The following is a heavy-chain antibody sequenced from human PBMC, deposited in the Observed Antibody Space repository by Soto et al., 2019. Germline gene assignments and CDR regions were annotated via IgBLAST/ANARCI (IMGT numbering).Heavy chain of an antibody. V-gene: IGHV4-4*02. CDR3: ARDLLLWFGETTWEFRSTSWYFDL. D-gene: IGHD3-10*01. CDR2: IYHSGST. Sequence: QVQLQESGPGLVKPSGTLSLTCAVSGGSISSSNWWSWVRQPPGKGLEWIGEIYHSGSTNYNPSLKSRVTISVDKSKNQFSLKLSSVTAADTAVYYCARDLLLWFGETTWEFRSTSWYFDLWGRGTLVTVSS. J-gene: IGHJ2*01. CDR1: GGSISSSNW.